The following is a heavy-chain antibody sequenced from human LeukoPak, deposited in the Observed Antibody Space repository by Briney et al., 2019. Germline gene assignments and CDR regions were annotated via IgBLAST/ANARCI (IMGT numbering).Heavy chain of an antibody. J-gene: IGHJ4*02. V-gene: IGHV3-30*18. CDR2: ISYDGSNK. CDR1: GLTFSSYG. D-gene: IGHD5-18*01. CDR3: AKDRRSVNSYGSFDY. Sequence: PGGSLRLSCAASGLTFSSYGMHWVRQAPGKGLEWVAVISYDGSNKYYADSVKGRFTISRDNSKNTLYLQMNSLRAEDTAVYYCAKDRRSVNSYGSFDYWGQGTLVTVSS.